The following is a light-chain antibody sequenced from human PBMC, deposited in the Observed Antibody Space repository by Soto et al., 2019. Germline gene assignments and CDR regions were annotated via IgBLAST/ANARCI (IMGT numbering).Light chain of an antibody. CDR2: AAS. Sequence: DIQMTQSPSSLSASVGDRVTITCRASQSISSYLNWYQQKPGKAPNLLIYAASSLQSGVPLRFSGSGSGTDFTLTISSLQPEDFATYFCQQSYSTPPWTFGQGTKVDIK. J-gene: IGKJ1*01. V-gene: IGKV1-39*01. CDR1: QSISSY. CDR3: QQSYSTPPWT.